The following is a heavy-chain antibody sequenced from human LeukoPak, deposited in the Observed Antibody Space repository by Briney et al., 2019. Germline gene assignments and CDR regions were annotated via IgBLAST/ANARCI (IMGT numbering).Heavy chain of an antibody. CDR2: IKEDGSAK. V-gene: IGHV3-7*01. CDR3: AREVFPPPGGFDI. CDR1: RFNFSSHW. D-gene: IGHD1-14*01. J-gene: IGHJ3*02. Sequence: GESLRLSCAGSRFNFSSHWMNWVRQAPGKGLEWVANIKEDGSAKNYVESVKGRFTISRDNAKNSMYLQMGILRAEDTGVYYCAREVFPPPGGFDIWGQGTMVTVSS.